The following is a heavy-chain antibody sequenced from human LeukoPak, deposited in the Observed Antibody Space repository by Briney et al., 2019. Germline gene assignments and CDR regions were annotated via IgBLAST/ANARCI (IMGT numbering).Heavy chain of an antibody. CDR2: INHSGST. J-gene: IGHJ6*03. D-gene: IGHD2-15*01. V-gene: IGHV4-34*01. CDR3: ARIYCSGGSCYSREVYYYMDV. Sequence: PSETLSLTCAVYGGSFSGYYWSWIRQPPGKGLEWIGEINHSGSTNYNPSLKSRVTISVDTSKNQFSLKLSSVTAADTAVYYCARIYCSGGSCYSREVYYYMDVWGKGTTVTVSS. CDR1: GGSFSGYY.